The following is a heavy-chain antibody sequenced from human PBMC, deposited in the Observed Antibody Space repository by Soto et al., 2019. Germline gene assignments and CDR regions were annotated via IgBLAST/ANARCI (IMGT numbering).Heavy chain of an antibody. D-gene: IGHD3-22*01. V-gene: IGHV1-69*13. CDR1: GGTFSSYA. CDR3: ARSRPYYYDSSGYFCWFDP. Sequence: SVKVSCKASGGTFSSYAISWVRQAPGQGLEWMGGIIPIFGTANYAQKFQGRVTITADESTSTAYMELSSLRSEDTAVYYCARSRPYYYDSSGYFCWFDPWGQGTLVTVSS. J-gene: IGHJ5*02. CDR2: IIPIFGTA.